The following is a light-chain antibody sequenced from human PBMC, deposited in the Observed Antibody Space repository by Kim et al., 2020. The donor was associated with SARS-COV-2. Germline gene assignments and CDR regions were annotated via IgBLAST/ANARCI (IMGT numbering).Light chain of an antibody. CDR1: SSDVGGYSY. CDR3: SSYTSSSTFV. CDR2: DVS. J-gene: IGLJ1*01. Sequence: QSVLTQPASVSGSPGQSITISCTGTSSDVGGYSYVSWYQQHPGKAPKLMMYDVSERPSGVSNRFSGSKSGNTASLTISGLQAGDEADYYCSSYTSSSTFVFGTGTKVTVL. V-gene: IGLV2-14*01.